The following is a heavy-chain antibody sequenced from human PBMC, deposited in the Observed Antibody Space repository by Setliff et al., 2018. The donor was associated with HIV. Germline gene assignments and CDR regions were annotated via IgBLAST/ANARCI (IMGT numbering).Heavy chain of an antibody. CDR2: ISASGGST. J-gene: IGHJ6*02. V-gene: IGHV3-23*01. CDR3: AKVFGSVYFALDV. D-gene: IGHD3-3*01. CDR1: GFTFSNYA. Sequence: HPGGSLRLSCAASGFTFSNYAMSWVRQAPGKGLEWVSIISASGGSTYYADSVKGRFTISRDNSKNTLYLQMNSLRAEDTAIYYCAKVFGSVYFALDVWGQGTTVTVSS.